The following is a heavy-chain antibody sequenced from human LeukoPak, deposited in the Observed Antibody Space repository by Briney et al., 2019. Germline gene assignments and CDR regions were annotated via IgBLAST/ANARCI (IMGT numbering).Heavy chain of an antibody. J-gene: IGHJ6*02. Sequence: SVKVSCKASGGTFSSYAISWVRQAPGQGLEWMGRIIPILGIANYAQKFQGRVTITADKSTSTAYMELSSLRSEDTAVYYCARDLKWSIAAVWYGMDVWGQGTTVTVSS. V-gene: IGHV1-69*04. CDR1: GGTFSSYA. D-gene: IGHD6-13*01. CDR2: IIPILGIA. CDR3: ARDLKWSIAAVWYGMDV.